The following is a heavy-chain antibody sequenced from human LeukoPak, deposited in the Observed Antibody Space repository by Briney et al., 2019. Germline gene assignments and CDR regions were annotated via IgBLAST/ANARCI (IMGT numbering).Heavy chain of an antibody. Sequence: GPSLRLSCAASGFTFSSYGMSWVRQAPGKGLEWVSAIIGSGGSTYYADSVKGRFTISRDNSRNTLYLQMNSLRAEDTAVYYCAKAMATIGEFEYWGQGTLVTVSS. D-gene: IGHD5-24*01. J-gene: IGHJ4*02. CDR2: IIGSGGST. V-gene: IGHV3-23*01. CDR1: GFTFSSYG. CDR3: AKAMATIGEFEY.